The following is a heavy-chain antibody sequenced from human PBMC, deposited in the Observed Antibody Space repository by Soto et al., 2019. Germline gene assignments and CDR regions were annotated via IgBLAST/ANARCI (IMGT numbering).Heavy chain of an antibody. D-gene: IGHD4-17*01. CDR2: ITPIIGIL. CDR3: ARGAPVDYGDYNF. CDR1: GVALSNHF. Sequence: QVQLVQSGAEVGKPGSSVKVSCTTSGVALSNHFISWVRLAPGQGLEWMGRITPIIGILNYSQNFQGRLTLPADRSTKTVYMQLSSLRSDDSAVYYCARGAPVDYGDYNFWGHGTLVTVSS. J-gene: IGHJ4*01. V-gene: IGHV1-69*02.